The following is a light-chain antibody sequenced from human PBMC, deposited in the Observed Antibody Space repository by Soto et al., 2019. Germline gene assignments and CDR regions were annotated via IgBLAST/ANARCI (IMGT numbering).Light chain of an antibody. CDR1: QSVSSNF. CDR3: HQYGSSPRT. Sequence: EIVLTQSPGTLSLSPGDRATLSCRASQSVSSNFLAWYQQKPGQAPRLLIYGASNRTTGIPDRFSGSGSGTDFTLPIRRQEPEDVAMYFCHQYGSSPRTFGQGTTVEIK. V-gene: IGKV3-20*01. CDR2: GAS. J-gene: IGKJ1*01.